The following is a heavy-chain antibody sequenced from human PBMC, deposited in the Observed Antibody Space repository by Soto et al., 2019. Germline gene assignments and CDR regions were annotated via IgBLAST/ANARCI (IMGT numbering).Heavy chain of an antibody. V-gene: IGHV4-4*02. CDR3: ARGGDSSGYYYRGPTGFDP. CDR2: INHSGST. D-gene: IGHD3-22*01. CDR1: SGTISSSNW. Sequence: SETLSLTCAVSSGTISSSNWWTWVRQPPGKGLEWIGEINHSGSTNYNPSLKSRVTISVDTSKNQFSLKLSSVTAADTAVYYCARGGDSSGYYYRGPTGFDPWGQGTLVTVSS. J-gene: IGHJ5*02.